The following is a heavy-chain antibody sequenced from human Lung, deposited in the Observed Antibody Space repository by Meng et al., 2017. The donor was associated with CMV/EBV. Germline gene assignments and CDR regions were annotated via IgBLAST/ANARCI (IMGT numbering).Heavy chain of an antibody. CDR3: ARVVTALWGYYFDY. D-gene: IGHD2-21*02. CDR2: IYHSGST. CDR1: GGSISSSNW. V-gene: IGHV4-4*02. Sequence: QVQLQASAPGLVEPSGTLSLTFAVSGGSISSSNWWSWVRQPPGKGLEWIGEIYHSGSTNYNPSLKSRVTISVDKSKNQFSLKLSSVTAADTAVYYCARVVTALWGYYFDYWGQGTLVTVSS. J-gene: IGHJ4*02.